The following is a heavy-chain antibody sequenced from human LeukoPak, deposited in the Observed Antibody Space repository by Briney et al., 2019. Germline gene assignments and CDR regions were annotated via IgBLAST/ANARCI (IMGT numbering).Heavy chain of an antibody. CDR2: IYTSGST. V-gene: IGHV4-61*02. CDR1: GGSISSGSYD. D-gene: IGHD3-16*01. J-gene: IGHJ4*02. Sequence: NPSQTLFLTCTAPGGSISSGSYDWRWIRQPAGKGLEWIGRIYTSGSTNYNPSLKSRVTISVDTSKNQSSLKLSSVTAADTAVYYCATGGGFWKVWGQGTLVTVSS. CDR3: ATGGGFWKV.